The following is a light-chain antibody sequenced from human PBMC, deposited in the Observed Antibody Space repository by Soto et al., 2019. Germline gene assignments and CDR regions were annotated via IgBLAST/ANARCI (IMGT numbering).Light chain of an antibody. V-gene: IGLV1-51*01. CDR1: SSNIGSNY. J-gene: IGLJ3*02. CDR2: DNN. CDR3: GTWDSSLSAAV. Sequence: QSVLTQPPSVSATPGHKVTTSCSGSSSNIGSNYVSWYQQLPGTAPKLLIYDNNKRPSGVPDRFSGSKSGTSATLGITGLQTGDESDYYCGTWDSSLSAAVFGGGTKVTVL.